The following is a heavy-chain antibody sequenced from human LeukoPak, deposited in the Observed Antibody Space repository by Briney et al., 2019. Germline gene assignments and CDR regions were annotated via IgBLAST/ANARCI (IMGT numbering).Heavy chain of an antibody. CDR3: ARDKGYCSGTSCRNWFDP. CDR2: INTHNGNT. V-gene: IGHV1-18*01. D-gene: IGHD2-2*01. J-gene: IGHJ5*02. CDR1: GYTFPSYG. Sequence: GASVKVSCKASGYTFPSYGISWVRQAPGQGLEWMAWINTHNGNTNYAQNLQGRVTVTTDTSTSTAYMELRSLSSDDTALYYCARDKGYCSGTSCRNWFDPWGQGTPVTVSS.